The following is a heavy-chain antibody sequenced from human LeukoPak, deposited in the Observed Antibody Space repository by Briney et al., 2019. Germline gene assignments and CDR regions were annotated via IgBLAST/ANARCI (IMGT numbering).Heavy chain of an antibody. CDR1: GGTFSSYA. J-gene: IGHJ6*03. CDR3: ARDGASDCSSGSCYSRYYYYYMDV. Sequence: SVKVSCKASGGTFSSYAISWVRQAPGQGLEWMGGIIPIFGAANYAQKFQGRVTITTDESTSTAYMELSSLRSEDTAVYYCARDGASDCSSGSCYSRYYYYYMDVWGKGTTVTVSS. V-gene: IGHV1-69*05. D-gene: IGHD2-15*01. CDR2: IIPIFGAA.